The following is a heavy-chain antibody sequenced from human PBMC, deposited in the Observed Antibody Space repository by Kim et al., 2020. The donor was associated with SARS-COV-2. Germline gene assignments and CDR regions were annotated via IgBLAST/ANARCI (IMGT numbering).Heavy chain of an antibody. CDR2: ISNSGGSP. CDR1: GFAFSSYG. CDR3: AKPSSGWYRYDH. D-gene: IGHD6-19*01. V-gene: IGHV3-23*01. J-gene: IGHJ4*02. Sequence: GGSLRLSCTASGFAFSSYGMSWVRQAPGKGLEWVSTISNSGGSPYYADSVKGRFTISRDNSKNTLYLQMNSLRPEDTAVYYCAKPSSGWYRYDHWGQGT.